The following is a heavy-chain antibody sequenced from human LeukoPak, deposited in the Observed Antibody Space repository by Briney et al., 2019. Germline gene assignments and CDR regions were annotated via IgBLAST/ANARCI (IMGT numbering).Heavy chain of an antibody. J-gene: IGHJ4*02. Sequence: PSETLSLTCTVSGGSISSGGYYWSWIRQHPGKGLEWIGYIYYSGSTNYNPSLKSRVTISVDTSKNQFSLKLSSVTAADTAVYYCALRGWLGTIDYWGQGTLVTVSS. D-gene: IGHD1/OR15-1a*01. CDR3: ALRGWLGTIDY. CDR2: IYYSGST. V-gene: IGHV4-61*08. CDR1: GGSISSGGYY.